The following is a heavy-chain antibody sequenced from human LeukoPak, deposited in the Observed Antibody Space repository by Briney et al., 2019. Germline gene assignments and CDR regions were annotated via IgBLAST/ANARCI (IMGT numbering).Heavy chain of an antibody. CDR1: GGTFSIYA. CDR2: IIPIFGTA. CDR3: ARDTANGEAFDI. V-gene: IGHV1-69*13. Sequence: SVKVSCKASGGTFSIYAISWVRQAPGQGLEWMGGIIPIFGTANYAQKFQGRVTITADESTSTAYMELSSLRSEDTAVYYCARDTANGEAFDIWGQGTMVTVSS. J-gene: IGHJ3*02. D-gene: IGHD3-10*01.